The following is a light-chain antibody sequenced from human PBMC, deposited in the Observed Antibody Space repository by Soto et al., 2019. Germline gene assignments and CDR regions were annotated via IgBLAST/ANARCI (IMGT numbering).Light chain of an antibody. Sequence: DIQLTQSPSSLSASVGDRVTITCRASQSISNFLNWYQQKPGQAPKLLISSASNVQSGVPSRFSGRGSGTEFTLTISGLQPEDSASYCCQQSYNFPRTFGQGTKA. J-gene: IGKJ1*01. CDR1: QSISNF. CDR3: QQSYNFPRT. V-gene: IGKV1-39*01. CDR2: SAS.